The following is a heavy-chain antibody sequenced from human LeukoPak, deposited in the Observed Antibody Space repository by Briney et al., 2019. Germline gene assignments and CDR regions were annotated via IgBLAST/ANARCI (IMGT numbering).Heavy chain of an antibody. CDR3: AREGSITGTRDLDY. CDR2: IYYSGST. J-gene: IGHJ4*02. CDR1: GGSISSSSYY. D-gene: IGHD1-20*01. V-gene: IGHV4-39*07. Sequence: PSETLSLTCTVSGGSISSSSYYWGWLRQPPGKGLEWMGSIYYSGSTYYNPSLKSRVTISVDTSKNQFSLKLSSVTAADTAVYYCAREGSITGTRDLDYWGQGTLVTVSS.